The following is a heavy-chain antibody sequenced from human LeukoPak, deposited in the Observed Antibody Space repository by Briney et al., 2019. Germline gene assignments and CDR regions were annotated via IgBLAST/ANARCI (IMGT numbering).Heavy chain of an antibody. CDR3: AASVSQYFSRDV. J-gene: IGHJ6*04. CDR1: GGSISSYY. D-gene: IGHD3-9*01. CDR2: IYPTENT. V-gene: IGHV4-4*08. Sequence: PSETLSLTCSVSGGSISSYYLSWIRQRLGKGLEGIRSIYPTENTDYNPSRHSRVTMSLDPSKHHFSLNLTSLTAADTAIHYCAASVSQYFSRDVWGKGTTVSVSS.